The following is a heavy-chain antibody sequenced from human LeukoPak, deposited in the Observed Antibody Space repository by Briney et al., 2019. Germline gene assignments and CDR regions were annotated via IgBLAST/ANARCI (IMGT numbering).Heavy chain of an antibody. J-gene: IGHJ3*02. CDR1: GFTFSSYG. D-gene: IGHD3-10*01. CDR3: ARAGDYGSGSCAFDM. Sequence: PGGSLRLSCAASGFTFSSYGMHWVRQAPGRGLEWVALIWYDGRNKYYADSVKGRFTISRDNAKNTLYLQMNSLRAEDTAVYYCARAGDYGSGSCAFDMWGQGTMVTVSS. CDR2: IWYDGRNK. V-gene: IGHV3-33*01.